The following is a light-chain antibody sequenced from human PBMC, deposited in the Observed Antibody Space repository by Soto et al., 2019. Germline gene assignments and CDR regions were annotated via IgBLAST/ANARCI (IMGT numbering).Light chain of an antibody. CDR2: DVS. Sequence: QSVLTQPRSVSGSPGQSVTISCTGTSSDVGTYDFVSWYQQHPGKAPRLMIFDVSERPSGVPDRFSGSKSGNTASLTISGLQAGDEADYYCCLYAVTFYVFGTGTQVTVL. CDR1: SSDVGTYDF. V-gene: IGLV2-11*01. J-gene: IGLJ1*01. CDR3: CLYAVTFYV.